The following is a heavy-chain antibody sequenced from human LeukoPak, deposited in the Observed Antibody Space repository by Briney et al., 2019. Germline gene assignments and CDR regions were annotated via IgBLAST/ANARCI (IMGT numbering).Heavy chain of an antibody. CDR2: ISGSADIT. CDR3: AKGPRAFGGIIGSGGYYFDY. V-gene: IGHV3-23*01. Sequence: PGGSLRLSCAASGFTFATYAMSWVRQPPGKGLEWVSSISGSADITYYADSVKGRFTISRDNSKNTLYLQMNSLRAEDSALYYCAKGPRAFGGIIGSGGYYFDYWGQGALVTVSS. CDR1: GFTFATYA. J-gene: IGHJ4*02. D-gene: IGHD3-16*02.